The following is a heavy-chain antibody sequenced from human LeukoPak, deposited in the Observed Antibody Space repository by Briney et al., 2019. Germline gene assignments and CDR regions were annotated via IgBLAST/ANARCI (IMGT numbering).Heavy chain of an antibody. D-gene: IGHD3-10*01. V-gene: IGHV3-7*03. CDR2: IKQDGSEK. CDR3: AREGYYGSGSYSYYFDY. CDR1: GFTFSSYW. J-gene: IGHJ4*02. Sequence: GGSLRLSCAASGFTFSSYWMSWVRQAPGKGLKWVANIKQDGSEKYYVDSVKGRFTISRDNAKNSLYLQMNSLRAEDTAVYYCAREGYYGSGSYSYYFDYWGQGTLVTVSS.